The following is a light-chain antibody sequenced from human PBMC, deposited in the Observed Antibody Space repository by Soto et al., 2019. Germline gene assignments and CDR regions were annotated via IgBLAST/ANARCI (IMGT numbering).Light chain of an antibody. V-gene: IGKV1-5*01. CDR2: DAS. CDR3: QQYNSYPYT. CDR1: QSVRTS. Sequence: DIQMTQSPATVSASLGDAVTITCRASQSVRTSLAWYQQKPGMAPSLLIYDASTLESGGPPWVSGSGSGTAFTLTIGSLPPDDAANYYCQQYNSYPYTFGQGTKLEIK. J-gene: IGKJ2*01.